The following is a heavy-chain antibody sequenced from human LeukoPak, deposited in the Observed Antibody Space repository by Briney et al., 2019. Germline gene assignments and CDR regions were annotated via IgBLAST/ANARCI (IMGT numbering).Heavy chain of an antibody. CDR2: ISWNSGSI. J-gene: IGHJ4*02. CDR1: GFTFDDYA. D-gene: IGHD6-6*01. V-gene: IGHV3-9*01. Sequence: AGGSLRLSCAASGFTFDDYAMHWVRQAPGKGLEWVSGISWNSGSIDYADSVKGRFTISRDNAKNSLYLQMNSLRAEDTAVYYCAREQAARLDYWGQGTLVTVSS. CDR3: AREQAARLDY.